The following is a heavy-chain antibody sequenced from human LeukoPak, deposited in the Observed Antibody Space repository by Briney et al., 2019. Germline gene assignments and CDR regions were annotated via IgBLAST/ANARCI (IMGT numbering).Heavy chain of an antibody. Sequence: ASVKVSCKASGGTFSSYAISWVRQAPGQGLEWMGGIIPIFGTANYAQKFQGRVTITTDESTSTAYMELSSLRSEDTAVYYCARGAYSNLIYYYYYMDVWGKGTTVTVSS. CDR3: ARGAYSNLIYYYYYMDV. J-gene: IGHJ6*03. CDR2: IIPIFGTA. V-gene: IGHV1-69*05. CDR1: GGTFSSYA. D-gene: IGHD4-11*01.